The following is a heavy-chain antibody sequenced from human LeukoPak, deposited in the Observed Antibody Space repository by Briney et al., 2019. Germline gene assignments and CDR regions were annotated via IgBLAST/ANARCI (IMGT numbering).Heavy chain of an antibody. D-gene: IGHD5-12*01. Sequence: ASVKVSCKASGYTFTSYGISWVRQAPGQGLEWMGWISAYNGNTNYAQKLQGRVTMTTDTSTSTAYMELRSLRSDDTAVYYCARVGWNSGYDLGVYYYYGMDVWGQGTTVTVSS. V-gene: IGHV1-18*01. CDR3: ARVGWNSGYDLGVYYYYGMDV. CDR1: GYTFTSYG. CDR2: ISAYNGNT. J-gene: IGHJ6*02.